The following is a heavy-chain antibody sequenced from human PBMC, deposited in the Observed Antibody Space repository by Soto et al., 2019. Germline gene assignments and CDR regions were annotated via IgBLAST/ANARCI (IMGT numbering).Heavy chain of an antibody. D-gene: IGHD2-15*01. J-gene: IGHJ6*03. CDR1: GDSVSSNSAA. CDR2: TYYRSKWYN. Sequence: KQSQTLSLPCAISGDSVSSNSAAWNWIRQSPSRGLEWLGRTYYRSKWYNDYAVSVKSRITINPDTSKNQFSLQLNSVTPEDTAVYYCARSVCSGGSCYSPRYYYYYMDVWGKGTTVTVSS. V-gene: IGHV6-1*01. CDR3: ARSVCSGGSCYSPRYYYYYMDV.